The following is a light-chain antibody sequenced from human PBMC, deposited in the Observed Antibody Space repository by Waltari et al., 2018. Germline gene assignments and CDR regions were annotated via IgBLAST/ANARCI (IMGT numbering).Light chain of an antibody. CDR1: NIDNKT. V-gene: IGLV3-21*02. J-gene: IGLJ2*01. CDR3: QVWDRSNEDAHPYGV. Sequence: SGVLTQPPSVSVAPGQTAKIPCRGYNIDNKTVPWHQQRPGQAPVLVIYDDSDRPSGIPERFSGSNSGNTANLTISRVEAGDEADYFCQVWDRSNEDAHPYGVFGGGTKLTVL. CDR2: DDS.